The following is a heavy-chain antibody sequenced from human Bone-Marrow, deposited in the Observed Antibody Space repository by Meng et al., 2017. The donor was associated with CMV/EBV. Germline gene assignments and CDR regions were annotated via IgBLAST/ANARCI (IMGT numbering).Heavy chain of an antibody. CDR1: GYTFTSYY. CDR3: ARERAVVVISTTGGMDV. J-gene: IGHJ6*02. Sequence: ASVKVSCKASGYTFTSYYMHWVRQAPGQGLEWMGIINPSGGSTSYAQKFQGRVTMTRDTSTSTVYMELSSLRSEDTAVYYCARERAVVVISTTGGMDVWGQGTTVTVSS. D-gene: IGHD2-21*01. CDR2: INPSGGST. V-gene: IGHV1-46*01.